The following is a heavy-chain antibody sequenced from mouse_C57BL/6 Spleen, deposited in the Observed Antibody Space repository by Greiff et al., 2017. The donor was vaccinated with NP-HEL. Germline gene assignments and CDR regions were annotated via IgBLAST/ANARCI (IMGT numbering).Heavy chain of an antibody. D-gene: IGHD1-1*01. Sequence: QVQLQQPGAELVRPGSSVKLSCKASGYTFTSYWMDWVKQRPGQGLEWIGNIYPSDSETHYNQKFKDKATLTVAKSSSTAYMQLSSLTSEDSAVYYCARGNYYGSSYNFDYWGQGTTLTVSS. CDR2: IYPSDSET. CDR1: GYTFTSYW. CDR3: ARGNYYGSSYNFDY. V-gene: IGHV1-61*01. J-gene: IGHJ2*01.